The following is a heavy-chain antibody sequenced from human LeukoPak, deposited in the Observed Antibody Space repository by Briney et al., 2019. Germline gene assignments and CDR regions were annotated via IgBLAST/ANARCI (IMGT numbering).Heavy chain of an antibody. V-gene: IGHV3-48*01. D-gene: IGHD3-3*01. J-gene: IGHJ4*02. CDR3: ARGLFEAASDY. Sequence: GGSLRLSCAASEFSVGSNYMTWVRQAPGKGLEWISYISSSSSVIYYADSVKGRFTISRDNAKNSLFLQMNSLRAEDTALYYCARGLFEAASDYWGQGTLVTVSS. CDR1: EFSVGSNY. CDR2: ISSSSSVI.